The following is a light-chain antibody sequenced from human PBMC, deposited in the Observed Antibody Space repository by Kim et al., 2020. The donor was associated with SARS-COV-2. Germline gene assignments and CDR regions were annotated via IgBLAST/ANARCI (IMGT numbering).Light chain of an antibody. CDR3: QKYNSVPQP. Sequence: DIQMTQSPSSLSASIGDRVTITCRASQGISNFLAWYQQRPGKVPKLLIDDASTLQSGVPSRFSGSGSGTDFTLTISTLQPEDVATYYCQKYNSVPQPFGQGTKVDIK. CDR2: DAS. V-gene: IGKV1-27*01. CDR1: QGISNF. J-gene: IGKJ1*01.